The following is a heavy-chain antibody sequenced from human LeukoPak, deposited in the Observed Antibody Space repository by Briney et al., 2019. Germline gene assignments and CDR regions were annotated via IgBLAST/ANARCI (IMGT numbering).Heavy chain of an antibody. Sequence: PEGSLRLSCAASGFTFSSYAMSWVRQAPGKGLEWVSAISGSGGSTYYADSVKGRFTISRDNSKNTLYLQMNSLRAEDTAVYYCAKDLGFLEWLLAGSFDYWGQGTLVTVSS. D-gene: IGHD3-3*01. J-gene: IGHJ4*02. CDR2: ISGSGGST. V-gene: IGHV3-23*01. CDR3: AKDLGFLEWLLAGSFDY. CDR1: GFTFSSYA.